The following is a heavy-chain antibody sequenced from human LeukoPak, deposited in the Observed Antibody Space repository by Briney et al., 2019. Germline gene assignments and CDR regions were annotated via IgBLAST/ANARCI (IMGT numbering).Heavy chain of an antibody. J-gene: IGHJ4*02. CDR3: ARDPPYSYGTLDY. CDR1: GYTFTSYD. Sequence: ASVKVSCKASGYTFTSYDINWVRQATGQGLEWMGWMNPNSGNTGYAQKFQGRVTITADESTSTAYMELSSLRSEDTAVYYCARDPPYSYGTLDYWGQGTLVTVSS. CDR2: MNPNSGNT. D-gene: IGHD5-18*01. V-gene: IGHV1-8*01.